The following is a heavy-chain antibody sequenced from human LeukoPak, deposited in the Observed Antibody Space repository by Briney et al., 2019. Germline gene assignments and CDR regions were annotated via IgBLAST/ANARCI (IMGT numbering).Heavy chain of an antibody. D-gene: IGHD6-6*01. CDR3: ARTSYSSSPYYYMDV. CDR1: GGSINSYY. Sequence: SETLSLTCTVSGGSINSYYWSWIRQPPGKGLECIGYIHYTGSTNYNPSLKSRVTISVDTSKNQFSLKLSSVTAADTAVYYCARTSYSSSPYYYMDVWGKGTTVTVSS. J-gene: IGHJ6*03. V-gene: IGHV4-59*01. CDR2: IHYTGST.